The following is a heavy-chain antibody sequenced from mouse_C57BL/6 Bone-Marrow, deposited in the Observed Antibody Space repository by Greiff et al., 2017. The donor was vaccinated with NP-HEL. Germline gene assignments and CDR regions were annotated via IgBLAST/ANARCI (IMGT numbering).Heavy chain of an antibody. CDR3: ASEGAPYYSNYVKYFDV. Sequence: QVQLQQPGAELVMPGASVKLSCKASGYTFTSYWMHWVKQRPGQGLEWIGEIDPSDSYTNSNQKFKGKSTLTVDKSSSTACMQLRSLTSEDSAVYYGASEGAPYYSNYVKYFDVWGTGTTVTVSS. J-gene: IGHJ1*03. D-gene: IGHD2-5*01. V-gene: IGHV1-69*01. CDR2: IDPSDSYT. CDR1: GYTFTSYW.